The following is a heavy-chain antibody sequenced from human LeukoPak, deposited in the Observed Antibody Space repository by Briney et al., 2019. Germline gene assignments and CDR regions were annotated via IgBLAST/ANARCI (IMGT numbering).Heavy chain of an antibody. CDR3: ARDPSTSCYKHPYYYYYMDV. J-gene: IGHJ6*03. V-gene: IGHV3-66*01. D-gene: IGHD2-2*01. CDR1: GFTVSSNY. CDR2: IYSCGST. Sequence: GGSLRLSCAASGFTVSSNYMSWVRQAPGKGLEWVSVIYSCGSTYYADSVKGRFTIPRDNSKNTLYLQMNSLRAEDTAVYYCARDPSTSCYKHPYYYYYMDVWGKGTTVTVSS.